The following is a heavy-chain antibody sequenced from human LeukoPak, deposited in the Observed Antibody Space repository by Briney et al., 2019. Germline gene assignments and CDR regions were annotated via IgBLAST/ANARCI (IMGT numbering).Heavy chain of an antibody. CDR3: ARGEVGATGGLDWFDP. D-gene: IGHD1-26*01. Sequence: GASVKVSCKASGYTFTGYYMHWVRQAPGQGLEWMGWINSNSGGTNYAQKFQGRVTMTRDTSISTAYMELSRLRSDDTAVYYCARGEVGATGGLDWFDPWGQGTLVTVSS. J-gene: IGHJ5*02. CDR1: GYTFTGYY. CDR2: INSNSGGT. V-gene: IGHV1-2*02.